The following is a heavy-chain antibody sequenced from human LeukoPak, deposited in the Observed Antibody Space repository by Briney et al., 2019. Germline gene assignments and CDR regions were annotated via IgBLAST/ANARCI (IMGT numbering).Heavy chain of an antibody. J-gene: IGHJ4*02. Sequence: GGSLRLSCAASGFIFSGSEMNWARQAPGKGLEWVSGISSSGTTRYYADSVKGRFAISRDNANHSLYLQMSSLRAEDTAVYYCTGGGFDYWGQGTRVTVSS. CDR3: TGGGFDY. V-gene: IGHV3-48*03. CDR2: ISSSGTTR. D-gene: IGHD1-14*01. CDR1: GFIFSGSE.